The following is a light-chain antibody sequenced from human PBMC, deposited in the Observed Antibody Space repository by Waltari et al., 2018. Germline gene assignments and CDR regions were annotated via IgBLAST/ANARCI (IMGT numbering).Light chain of an antibody. Sequence: DIQLTQSQSFLSASVGDRVNITCRASQGISSYLVWYQQKPGKAPKVLISAASTLQTGVPSRFSGSGSGTEFTLTISSLQPEDFATYYCQQVNGYPLTFGGGTKVEIK. J-gene: IGKJ4*01. CDR1: QGISSY. V-gene: IGKV1-9*01. CDR2: AAS. CDR3: QQVNGYPLT.